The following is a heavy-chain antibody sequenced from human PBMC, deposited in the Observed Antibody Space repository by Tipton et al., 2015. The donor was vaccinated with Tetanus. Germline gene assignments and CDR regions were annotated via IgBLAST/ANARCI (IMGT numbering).Heavy chain of an antibody. Sequence: SLRLSCAASGFTFSNYAMAWVRQAPGKGLEWVSGISVRGSHTYYADPVKGRFSISRDNSKNTVYLQMNSLRDEDTAVCYCAKDPASRGWFDPWGQGTLVSVSS. J-gene: IGHJ5*02. CDR3: AKDPASRGWFDP. V-gene: IGHV3-23*01. CDR1: GFTFSNYA. CDR2: ISVRGSHT.